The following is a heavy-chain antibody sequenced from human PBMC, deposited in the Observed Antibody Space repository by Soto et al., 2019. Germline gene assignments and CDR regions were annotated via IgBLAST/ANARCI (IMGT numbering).Heavy chain of an antibody. V-gene: IGHV3-23*01. Sequence: PGGSLRLSCAASGFTFSSYAMSWVRQAPGKGLEWVSSMWGSGTTTYYADSVKGRFTISRDNSKNTLSLQMNSLRAEDTAVYYCAKDDRGAVAYFDYWGQGTLVTVSS. CDR3: AKDDRGAVAYFDY. CDR1: GFTFSSYA. CDR2: MWGSGTTT. J-gene: IGHJ4*02. D-gene: IGHD3-10*01.